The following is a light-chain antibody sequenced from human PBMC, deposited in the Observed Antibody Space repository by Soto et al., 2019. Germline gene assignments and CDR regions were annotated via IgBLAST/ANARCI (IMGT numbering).Light chain of an antibody. Sequence: EIVLTQSPGTLSLSPGERATLSCRASQSVNSNYLAWYQQKPGQAPRRLIYGASSRATGIPDRFSGSGSGTDCTLTISRLEPEDCAVFFCQHYDSSPPTFGQGTKVEIK. CDR2: GAS. J-gene: IGKJ1*01. CDR3: QHYDSSPPT. CDR1: QSVNSNY. V-gene: IGKV3-20*01.